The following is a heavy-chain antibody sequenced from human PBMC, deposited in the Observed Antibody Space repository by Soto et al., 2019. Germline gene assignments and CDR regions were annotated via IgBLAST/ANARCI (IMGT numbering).Heavy chain of an antibody. CDR3: AKSATVPAAIAY. J-gene: IGHJ4*02. CDR2: INAGNGNT. CDR1: GGTFTNYA. D-gene: IGHD2-2*02. Sequence: ASVKVSCKASGGTFTNYAMHWVRQAPGQRLEWMGWINAGNGNTKYSQKFQGRVTITRDTSASTAYMELSSLRSEDTAVYYCAKSATVPAAIAYWGQGTLVTVSS. V-gene: IGHV1-3*01.